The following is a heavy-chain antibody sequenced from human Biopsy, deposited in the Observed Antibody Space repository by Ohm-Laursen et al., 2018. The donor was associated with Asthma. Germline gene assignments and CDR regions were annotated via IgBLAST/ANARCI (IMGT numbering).Heavy chain of an antibody. Sequence: SLRLSYAASGFTFGDYWMSWVRQVPGKGLEWVANIKHDGSEKNHVDSLKGRFTISRDNAKNSLYLQMNSLRAEDTAVYYCARAYGGSFFSGSFDIWGQGTMVTVSS. J-gene: IGHJ3*02. CDR1: GFTFGDYW. D-gene: IGHD4-23*01. CDR3: ARAYGGSFFSGSFDI. CDR2: IKHDGSEK. V-gene: IGHV3-7*01.